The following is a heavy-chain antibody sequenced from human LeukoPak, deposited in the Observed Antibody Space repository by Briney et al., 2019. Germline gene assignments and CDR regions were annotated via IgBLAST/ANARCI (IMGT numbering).Heavy chain of an antibody. CDR3: ARTVSSGWYHYYYYYMDV. Sequence: GGSLRLSCAASGFTFSSYAMHWVRQAPGKGLEWVAVISYDGSNKYYADSVKGRFTISRDNSKNTLYLQMNSLRAEDTAVYYCARTVSSGWYHYYYYYMDVWGKGTTVTVSS. CDR1: GFTFSSYA. D-gene: IGHD6-19*01. CDR2: ISYDGSNK. J-gene: IGHJ6*03. V-gene: IGHV3-30*04.